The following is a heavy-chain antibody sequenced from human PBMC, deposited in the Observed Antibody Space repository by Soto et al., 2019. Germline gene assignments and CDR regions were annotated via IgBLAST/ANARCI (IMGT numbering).Heavy chain of an antibody. CDR2: IWYDGSNK. Sequence: GGSLRLSCAASGFTFSSYGMHWVRQAPGKGLEWVAVIWYDGSNKYYADSVKGRFTISRDNSKNTLYLQMNSLRAEDTAVYYCARDIGIWWLLRGFYYMDVWGKGTTVTVSS. J-gene: IGHJ6*03. V-gene: IGHV3-33*01. CDR3: ARDIGIWWLLRGFYYMDV. D-gene: IGHD5-12*01. CDR1: GFTFSSYG.